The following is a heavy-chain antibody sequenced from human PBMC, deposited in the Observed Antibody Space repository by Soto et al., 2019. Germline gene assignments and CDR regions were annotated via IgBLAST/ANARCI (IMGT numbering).Heavy chain of an antibody. CDR1: GYTFTGYY. D-gene: IGHD3-10*01. Sequence: QVQLVQSGAEVKKPGASVKVSCKASGYTFTGYYMHWVRQAPGQGLEWMGWINPNSGGTNYAQKFQGWVTMTRDTSMSTAYMERSRLRSDDTAVYYCVRGGGSESSLGLNFYYYYGMDVWGQGTTVTVSS. V-gene: IGHV1-2*04. CDR3: VRGGGSESSLGLNFYYYYGMDV. J-gene: IGHJ6*02. CDR2: INPNSGGT.